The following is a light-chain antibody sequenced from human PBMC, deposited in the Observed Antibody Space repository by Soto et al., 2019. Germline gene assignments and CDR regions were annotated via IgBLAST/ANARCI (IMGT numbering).Light chain of an antibody. J-gene: IGKJ5*01. CDR1: QSVSSS. CDR2: DAS. V-gene: IGKV3-11*01. Sequence: EIVLTQSPATLSLFPGERATLSCRASQSVSSSLAWYQQKPGQAPRLLIYDASNRATGIPARFSGSGSGTDFTLTISSLEPEDFAAYYCQQRGNWPLTFGQGTRLEIK. CDR3: QQRGNWPLT.